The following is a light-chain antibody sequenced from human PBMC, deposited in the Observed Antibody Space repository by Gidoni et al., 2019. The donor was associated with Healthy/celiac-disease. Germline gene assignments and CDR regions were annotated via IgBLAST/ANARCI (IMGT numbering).Light chain of an antibody. V-gene: IGKV3-11*01. J-gene: IGKJ4*01. CDR3: QQRSNWPRLT. CDR2: DAP. Sequence: VLTQSPATLSLSPGERATLSCRASQSVSSYLAWYQQKPGQAPRLLIYDAPNRATGIPARCSGRGSGTDFTLTISSLEPEDFAIYYCQQRSNWPRLTFGGGTKVEIK. CDR1: QSVSSY.